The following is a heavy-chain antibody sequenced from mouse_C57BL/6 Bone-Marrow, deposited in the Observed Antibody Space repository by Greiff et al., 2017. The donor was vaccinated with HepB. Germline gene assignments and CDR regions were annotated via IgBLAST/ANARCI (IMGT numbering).Heavy chain of an antibody. Sequence: VQVVESGPGLVQPSQRLSITCTVSGFSLTSYGVHWVRQSPGKGLEWLGVIWSGGSTDYNAAFISRLSISKDNSKSQVFFKMNSLQADDTAIYYCARNLILNWYYFDYWGQGTTLTVSS. J-gene: IGHJ2*01. D-gene: IGHD1-3*01. CDR1: GFSLTSYG. V-gene: IGHV2-2*01. CDR2: IWSGGST. CDR3: ARNLILNWYYFDY.